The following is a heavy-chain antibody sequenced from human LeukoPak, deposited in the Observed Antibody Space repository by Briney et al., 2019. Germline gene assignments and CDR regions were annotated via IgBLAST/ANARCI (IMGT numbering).Heavy chain of an antibody. CDR1: GGTFTSYD. Sequence: ASVNVSCKASGGTFTSYDFNWVRQATGQRPEWMGWMSPNSGDTGYAQKFQDRVTMTRNTSISTAYMELSSLRSDDTAVYYCARGPPNWGYDYWGPGTLVTVSS. J-gene: IGHJ4*02. V-gene: IGHV1-8*01. CDR2: MSPNSGDT. CDR3: ARGPPNWGYDY. D-gene: IGHD7-27*01.